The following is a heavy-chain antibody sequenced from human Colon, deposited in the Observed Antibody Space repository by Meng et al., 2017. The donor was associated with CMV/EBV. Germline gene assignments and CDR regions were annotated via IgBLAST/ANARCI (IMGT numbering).Heavy chain of an antibody. CDR1: GFTVSSNY. CDR2: IYSGGST. J-gene: IGHJ4*02. V-gene: IGHV3-66*02. CDR3: ARNNHNYFENSGYGG. Sequence: GGSLRLSCAASGFTVSSNYMSWVRQAPGKGLEWVSAIYSGGSTYYADSVKGRFTISRDNSKNTLYLQLNSLRAEDTAVYYCARNNHNYFENSGYGGWGQGTLVTVSS. D-gene: IGHD3-22*01.